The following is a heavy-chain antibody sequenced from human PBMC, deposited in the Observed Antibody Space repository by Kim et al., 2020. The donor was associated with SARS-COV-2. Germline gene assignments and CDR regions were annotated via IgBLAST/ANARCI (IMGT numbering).Heavy chain of an antibody. Sequence: GGSLRLSCAASGFTFSSYGMHWVRQAPGKGLEWVAVISYDGSNKYYADSVKGRFTISRDNSKNTLYLQMNSLRAEDTAVYYCAHLVVTADDAFDIWGQAT. J-gene: IGHJ3*02. CDR3: AHLVVTADDAFDI. V-gene: IGHV3-30*03. CDR2: ISYDGSNK. D-gene: IGHD2-21*02. CDR1: GFTFSSYG.